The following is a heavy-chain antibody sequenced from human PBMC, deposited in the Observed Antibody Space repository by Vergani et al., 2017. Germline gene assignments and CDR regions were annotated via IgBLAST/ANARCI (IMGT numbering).Heavy chain of an antibody. CDR3: AKTRRELIGLEAFDM. J-gene: IGHJ3*02. V-gene: IGHV3-30*18. Sequence: VQLVESGGGVVRPGGSLRLSCAASGFTFDDYGLSWVRQAPGKGLEWVAVISYDGRNKYYENSAKGRFTISRDNSKNTLYLKMDSLRPEDTALYFCAKTRRELIGLEAFDMWGQGTTVIVSA. CDR2: ISYDGRNK. D-gene: IGHD1-7*01. CDR1: GFTFDDYG.